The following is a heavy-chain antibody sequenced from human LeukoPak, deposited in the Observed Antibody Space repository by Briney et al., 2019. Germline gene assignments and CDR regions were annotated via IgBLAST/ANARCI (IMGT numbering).Heavy chain of an antibody. J-gene: IGHJ4*02. V-gene: IGHV3-21*01. Sequence: GGSLRLSCAASGFTFSSYSMNWVRQAPGKGLEWVSSISSSSSYIYYADSVKGRFTISRDNAKNSLYLQMNSLRAEDTAVYYCARMGDILTGYVDLFDYWGQGTLVTVSS. CDR3: ARMGDILTGYVDLFDY. CDR1: GFTFSSYS. D-gene: IGHD3-9*01. CDR2: ISSSSSYI.